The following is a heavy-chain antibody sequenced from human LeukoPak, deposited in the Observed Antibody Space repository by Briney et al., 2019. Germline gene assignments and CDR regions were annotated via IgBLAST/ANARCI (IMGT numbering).Heavy chain of an antibody. CDR3: ARVTLVGTMIVVAYEAFDI. V-gene: IGHV3-30-3*01. CDR2: ISYDGSNK. D-gene: IGHD3-22*01. CDR1: GFTFSSYA. Sequence: PGGSLRLSCAASGFTFSSYAMHWVRQAPGKGLEWVAVISYDGSNKYHADSVKGRFTISRDNSKNTLYLQMNSLRAEDTAVYYCARVTLVGTMIVVAYEAFDIWGQGTMVTVSS. J-gene: IGHJ3*02.